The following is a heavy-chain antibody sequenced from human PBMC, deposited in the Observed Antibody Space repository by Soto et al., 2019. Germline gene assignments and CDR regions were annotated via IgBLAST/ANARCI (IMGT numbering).Heavy chain of an antibody. J-gene: IGHJ5*02. D-gene: IGHD6-13*01. V-gene: IGHV3-74*01. CDR3: ARDRAAGNQLFDP. Sequence: PGGSLRLSCVASGFTFTNYWMHWVRQAPGKGLVWVSYINSDGSNTNYADSVKGRFTISRDNAKNTLYLQMNSLRAEDTALYYCARDRAAGNQLFDPWGQGTLVTVSS. CDR1: GFTFTNYW. CDR2: INSDGSNT.